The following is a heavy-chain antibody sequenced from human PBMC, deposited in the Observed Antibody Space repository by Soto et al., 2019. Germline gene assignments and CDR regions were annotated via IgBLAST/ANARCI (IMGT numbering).Heavy chain of an antibody. CDR2: MYFNEST. CDR1: GGSISSYF. V-gene: IGHV4-59*01. J-gene: IGHJ3*02. CDR3: ARDHKEAFDI. Sequence: QVLLQESGPGLVKPSETLSLTCTVSGGSISSYFLNWIRQAPGKGLEWIGYMYFNESTNYNPSLTSRVTISLDTSTSLFSLKLNSVTAADTAVYYCARDHKEAFDIWGQGTLVTVSS.